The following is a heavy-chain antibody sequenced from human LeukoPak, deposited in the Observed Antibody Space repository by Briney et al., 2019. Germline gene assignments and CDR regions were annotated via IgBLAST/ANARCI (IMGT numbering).Heavy chain of an antibody. J-gene: IGHJ3*02. Sequence: SGTLSLTCAVSGGSISSSNWWSWVRQPPGKGLEWIGEIYHSGSTNYNPSLKSRVTISVDKSKNQFSLKLSSVTAADTAVYYCARDSLAGWELLRAFDIWGQGTMVTVSS. CDR3: ARDSLAGWELLRAFDI. V-gene: IGHV4-4*02. D-gene: IGHD1-26*01. CDR1: GGSISSSNW. CDR2: IYHSGST.